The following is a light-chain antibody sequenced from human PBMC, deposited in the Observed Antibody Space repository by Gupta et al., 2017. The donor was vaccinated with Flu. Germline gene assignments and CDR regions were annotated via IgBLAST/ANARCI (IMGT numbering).Light chain of an antibody. CDR3: LQGVTTPLT. J-gene: IGKJ3*01. CDR1: QTISNY. V-gene: IGKV1-39*01. CDR2: SAS. Sequence: GDRVTINCRADQTISNYLSWYQQKPGKAPRLLISSASHLESGVPSRFRGSGSGTNFSLTIDSLQPDDFATYYCLQGVTTPLTFGPGTNVHIQ.